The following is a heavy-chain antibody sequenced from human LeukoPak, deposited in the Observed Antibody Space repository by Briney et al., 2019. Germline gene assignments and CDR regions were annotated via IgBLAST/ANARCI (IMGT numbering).Heavy chain of an antibody. CDR1: GFTFDDYG. J-gene: IGHJ4*02. V-gene: IGHV3-20*04. Sequence: GGSLRLSCAASGFTFDDYGMSWVRQAPGKGLEWVSGINWNGGNIGYAEYVKGRFTISRDNAKNSLYLQMNSLRAEDTAVYYCARGVTFSYYWGQGTLVTVSS. CDR3: ARGVTFSYY. D-gene: IGHD2-21*02. CDR2: INWNGGNI.